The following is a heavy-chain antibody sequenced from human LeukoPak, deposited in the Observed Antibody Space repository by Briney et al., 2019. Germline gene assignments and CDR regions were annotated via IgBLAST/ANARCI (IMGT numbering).Heavy chain of an antibody. J-gene: IGHJ4*02. CDR3: ARAPGFGELFLSY. CDR2: IYYSGST. V-gene: IGHV4-59*01. CDR1: GGSISSYY. Sequence: SETLSLTCTVSGGSISSYYWSWIRQPPGKGLERIGYIYYSGSTNYNPSLKSRVTISVDTSKNQFSLKLSSVTAADTAVYYCARAPGFGELFLSYWGQGTLVTVSS. D-gene: IGHD3-10*01.